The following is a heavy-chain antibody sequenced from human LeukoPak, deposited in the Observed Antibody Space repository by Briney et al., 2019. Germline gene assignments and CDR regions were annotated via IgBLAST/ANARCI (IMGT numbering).Heavy chain of an antibody. CDR2: MYNSGST. CDR3: ARGIESYGDYGY. Sequence: SETLSLTCTVSGGSISGSYWSWTRQPPGKGLEWIAYMYNSGSTNYNPSLKSRVTISIDTSKNQFSLKLSSLTAADTAIYYCARGIESYGDYGYWGQGILVTVSS. CDR1: GGSISGSY. V-gene: IGHV4-59*01. J-gene: IGHJ4*02. D-gene: IGHD4-17*01.